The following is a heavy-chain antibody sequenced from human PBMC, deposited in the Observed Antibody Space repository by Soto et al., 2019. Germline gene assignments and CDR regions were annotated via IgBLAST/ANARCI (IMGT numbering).Heavy chain of an antibody. J-gene: IGHJ4*02. Sequence: GGSLRLSCAASGFTFSSYLMSWVRQAPGKGLEWVANIKQDGSEKYYLDSVKGRFTTSRDNAKNSLYLQMSSLRAEDTAVYYCAREPSYQLLRPGLQGPDYWGQGTLVTVSS. D-gene: IGHD2-21*01. V-gene: IGHV3-7*01. CDR1: GFTFSSYL. CDR3: AREPSYQLLRPGLQGPDY. CDR2: IKQDGSEK.